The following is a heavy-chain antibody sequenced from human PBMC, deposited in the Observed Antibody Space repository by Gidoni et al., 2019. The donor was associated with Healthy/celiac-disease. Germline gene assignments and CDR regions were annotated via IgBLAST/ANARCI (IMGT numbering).Heavy chain of an antibody. J-gene: IGHJ4*02. CDR1: GYTLTELS. CDR2: FDPEDGET. CDR3: ATDLIAVAGTTTDY. D-gene: IGHD6-19*01. Sequence: QVQLVQSGAEVKKPGASVKVSCKVSGYTLTELSMHWVRPAPGKGLEWMGGFDPEDGETIYAQNFQGRVTMTEDTSTDTAYMELSSLRSDDTAVYYCATDLIAVAGTTTDYWGQGTLVTVSS. V-gene: IGHV1-24*01.